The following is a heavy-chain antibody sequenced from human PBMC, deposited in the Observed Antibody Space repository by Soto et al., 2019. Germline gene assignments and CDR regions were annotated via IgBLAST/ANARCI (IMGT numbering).Heavy chain of an antibody. D-gene: IGHD5-18*01. Sequence: EVQLLESGGGLVQPGGSLRLSCAASGFTFSSSAMSWVRQAPGEGPEWVSAISESGDNTFSADSVKGRFTISRDNTKNTLYLQMNSLRAEDTALYFCAKGGYKYGLDPWGQGTLVTVSS. V-gene: IGHV3-23*01. CDR3: AKGGYKYGLDP. CDR1: GFTFSSSA. CDR2: ISESGDNT. J-gene: IGHJ5*02.